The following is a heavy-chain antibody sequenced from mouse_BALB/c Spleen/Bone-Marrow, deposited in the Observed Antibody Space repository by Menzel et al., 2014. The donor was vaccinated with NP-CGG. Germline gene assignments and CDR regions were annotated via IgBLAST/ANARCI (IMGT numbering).Heavy chain of an antibody. Sequence: VQLQQSGGGLVQPGGSRKLSCAASGFTFSSFGMHWVRQAPEKGLEWVAYINSGSSTIYYADTVKGRFTISRDNPKNTLFLQMTSLRSEDTAMYYCARRYYGSSFSYFDYWGQGTTLTVSS. CDR2: INSGSSTI. V-gene: IGHV5-17*02. D-gene: IGHD1-1*01. CDR3: ARRYYGSSFSYFDY. J-gene: IGHJ2*01. CDR1: GFTFSSFG.